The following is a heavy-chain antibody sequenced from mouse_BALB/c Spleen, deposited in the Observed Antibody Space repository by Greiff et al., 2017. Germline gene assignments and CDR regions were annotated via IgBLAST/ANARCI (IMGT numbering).Heavy chain of an antibody. D-gene: IGHD1-1*01. CDR3: TRNYGSRYFDV. J-gene: IGHJ1*01. CDR2: IRLKSNNYAT. V-gene: IGHV6-6*02. CDR1: GFTFSNYW. Sequence: EVKLVESGGGLVQPGGSMKLSCVASGFTFSNYWMNWVRQSPEKGLEWVAEIRLKSNNYATHYAESVKGRFTISRDDSKSSVYLQMNNLRAEDTGIYYCTRNYGSRYFDVWGAGTTVTVSS.